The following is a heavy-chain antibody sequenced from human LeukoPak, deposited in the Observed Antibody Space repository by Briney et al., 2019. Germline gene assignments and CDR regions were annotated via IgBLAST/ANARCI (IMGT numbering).Heavy chain of an antibody. D-gene: IGHD4-17*01. Sequence: SVKVSCKASGGTFSSYAISWVRQAPGQGLEWMGRIIPIFGTANYAQKFQGRVTITTDESASTAYMELSSLRSEDTAVYYCAREGIRTVTTRRLDPWGQGTLVTVSS. CDR3: AREGIRTVTTRRLDP. CDR2: IIPIFGTA. J-gene: IGHJ5*02. CDR1: GGTFSSYA. V-gene: IGHV1-69*05.